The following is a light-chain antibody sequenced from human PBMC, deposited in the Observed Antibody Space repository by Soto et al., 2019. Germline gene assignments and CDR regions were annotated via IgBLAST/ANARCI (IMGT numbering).Light chain of an antibody. CDR1: SRGVGSYNV. J-gene: IGLJ1*01. CDR3: SSYTRRSTYG. CDR2: DVS. V-gene: IGLV2-14*03. Sequence: QSSFTQPASTSATPGQTITLPSPGNSRGVGSYNVVSWYQQHPGKAPKLVIYDVSNRPSGVSPRFSGAKSGNTASLTIAGLQAEDEADYYCSSYTRRSTYGFGTGTKVTVL.